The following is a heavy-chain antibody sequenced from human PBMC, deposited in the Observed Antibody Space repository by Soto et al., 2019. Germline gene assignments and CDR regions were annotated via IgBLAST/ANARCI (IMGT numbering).Heavy chain of an antibody. CDR3: ASVPYYDNGALDAFKI. Sequence: QVQLQESGPGLVKPSETLSLTCIVSGVSIASYHWSWIRQPPGKDLEWIGYIYYSGSTTYNPSLKDRVTISVDTSKKQLSLRLRSVTAADTAVYYCASVPYYDNGALDAFKIWGQGTVVTVSS. V-gene: IGHV4-59*01. J-gene: IGHJ3*02. D-gene: IGHD3-16*01. CDR1: GVSIASYH. CDR2: IYYSGST.